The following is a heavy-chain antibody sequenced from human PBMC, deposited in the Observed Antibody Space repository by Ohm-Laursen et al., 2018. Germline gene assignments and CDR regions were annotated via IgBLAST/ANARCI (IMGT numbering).Heavy chain of an antibody. CDR1: GFTVNNNY. CDR2: IHSGGNT. D-gene: IGHD6-25*01. J-gene: IGHJ4*02. CDR3: ATAGPYSGDDY. Sequence: SLRLSCAASGFTVNNNYMSWVRQAPGKGLEWVSVIHSGGNTYYVDFVKGRFTISRDNSKNTLYLQMNSLRDEDTAVYYCATAGPYSGDDYWGLGTLVNVSS. V-gene: IGHV3-53*01.